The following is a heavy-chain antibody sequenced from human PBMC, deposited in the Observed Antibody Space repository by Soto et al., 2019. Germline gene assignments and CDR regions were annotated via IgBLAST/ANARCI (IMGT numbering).Heavy chain of an antibody. V-gene: IGHV4-59*01. CDR3: ARLMRSSAYYYYVMYI. J-gene: IGHJ6*02. CDR2: IYYSGST. CDR1: GGSISSYY. Sequence: SETLSLTCTVSGGSISSYYWSWIRQPPGKGLEWIGYIYYSGSTNYNPSLKSRVTISVDTSKNQFSLKLSSVTAADTAVYYCARLMRSSAYYYYVMYIWAQGTTVPVSS. D-gene: IGHD6-25*01.